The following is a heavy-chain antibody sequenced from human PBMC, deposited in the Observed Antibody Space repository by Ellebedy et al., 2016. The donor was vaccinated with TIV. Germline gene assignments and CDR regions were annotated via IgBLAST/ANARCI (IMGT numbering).Heavy chain of an antibody. Sequence: GSLRLSXNVSGASMTGHYWSWIRQPPGKGLEWIGYIFHSGSTNYSHSLKSRVIMSVDTSKTQFSLNLSSVTAADTAVSYCARGGGKWLQIDFWGQGVLVTVSS. J-gene: IGHJ4*02. CDR1: GASMTGHY. D-gene: IGHD5-24*01. V-gene: IGHV4-59*11. CDR2: IFHSGST. CDR3: ARGGGKWLQIDF.